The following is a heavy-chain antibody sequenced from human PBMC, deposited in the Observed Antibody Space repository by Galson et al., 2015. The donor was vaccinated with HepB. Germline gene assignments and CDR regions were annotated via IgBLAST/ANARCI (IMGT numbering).Heavy chain of an antibody. CDR2: IIPIFGTA. CDR1: GGTFSSYA. Sequence: SVKVSCKASGGTFSSYAISWVRQAPGQGLEWMGGIIPIFGTANYAQKFQGRVTITADESTSTAYMELSSLRSEDTAVYYCARGAVVPAAIGGRPYYDILTGYSHYYMDVWGKGTTVTVSS. J-gene: IGHJ6*03. V-gene: IGHV1-69*13. D-gene: IGHD3-9*01. CDR3: ARGAVVPAAIGGRPYYDILTGYSHYYMDV.